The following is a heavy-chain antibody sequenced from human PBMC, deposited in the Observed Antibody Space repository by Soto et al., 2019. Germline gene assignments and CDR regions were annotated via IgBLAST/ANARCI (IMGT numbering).Heavy chain of an antibody. CDR3: AREGTAAPIGYCSGGSCYPGYYYMDV. D-gene: IGHD2-15*01. Sequence: PGGSLRLSCAASGFTFSSYGMHWVRQAPGKGLEWVAVIWYDGSNKYYADSVKGRFTISRDNSKNTLYLQMNSLRAEDTAVYYCAREGTAAPIGYCSGGSCYPGYYYMDVWGKGTTVTVSS. CDR2: IWYDGSNK. V-gene: IGHV3-33*01. CDR1: GFTFSSYG. J-gene: IGHJ6*03.